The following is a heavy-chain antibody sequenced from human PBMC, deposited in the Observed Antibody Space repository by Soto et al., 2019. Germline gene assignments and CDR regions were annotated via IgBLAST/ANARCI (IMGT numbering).Heavy chain of an antibody. Sequence: GGSLRLSCAASGFTFSSYGMHWVRQAPGKGLEWVAVISYDGSNKYYADSAKGRFTISRDNSKNTLYLQMNSLRAEDTAVYYCAKEGSWYDAFDIWGQGTMVTVSS. D-gene: IGHD6-13*01. J-gene: IGHJ3*02. CDR1: GFTFSSYG. CDR2: ISYDGSNK. V-gene: IGHV3-30*18. CDR3: AKEGSWYDAFDI.